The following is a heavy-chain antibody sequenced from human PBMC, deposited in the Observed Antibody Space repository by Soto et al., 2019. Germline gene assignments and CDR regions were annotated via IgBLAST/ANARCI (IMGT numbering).Heavy chain of an antibody. D-gene: IGHD4-17*01. V-gene: IGHV2-5*02. J-gene: IGHJ6*02. CDR1: GFSLSTSGVG. Sequence: QITLKESGPTLVKPTQTLTLTCTFSGFSLSTSGVGVGWIRQPPGKALEWLALIYWDHDKRYSPSPKSRLTIPNDTSKHQVVLTMTNMDPVDTATYYCAHNDYGDPQAAVWGQVTTVTVSS. CDR3: AHNDYGDPQAAV. CDR2: IYWDHDK.